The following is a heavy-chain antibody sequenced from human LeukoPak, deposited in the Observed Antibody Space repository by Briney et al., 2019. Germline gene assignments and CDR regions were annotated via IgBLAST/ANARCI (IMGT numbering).Heavy chain of an antibody. CDR3: ARGPGGDYSIFDY. D-gene: IGHD2-15*01. Sequence: ASVKVSCKASGYGFSRFGLSWVRQVPGQGLEWLGYINPSNGNTDYPQHLRDRVTLTTDTSTNTAYMQLRSLRSDDTAIYYCARGPGGDYSIFDYWGQGTLVTVSS. J-gene: IGHJ4*02. V-gene: IGHV1-18*01. CDR2: INPSNGNT. CDR1: GYGFSRFG.